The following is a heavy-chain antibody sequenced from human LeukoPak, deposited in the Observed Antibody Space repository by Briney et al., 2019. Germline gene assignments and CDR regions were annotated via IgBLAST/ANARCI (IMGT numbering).Heavy chain of an antibody. Sequence: GGSLRLSCAASGFTFSSYAMSWVRQAPGKGLEWVSAISGSGGSTYYADSVKGRFTISRDNSKNTLYLQMNSLRAEDTAVYYCAKDSIDWIQLRVSDYWGQGTLVTVSS. CDR3: AKDSIDWIQLRVSDY. CDR2: ISGSGGST. V-gene: IGHV3-23*01. D-gene: IGHD5-18*01. J-gene: IGHJ4*02. CDR1: GFTFSSYA.